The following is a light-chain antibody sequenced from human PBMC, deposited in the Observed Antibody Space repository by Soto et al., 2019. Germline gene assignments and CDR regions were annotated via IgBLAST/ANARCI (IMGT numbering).Light chain of an antibody. J-gene: IGKJ1*01. V-gene: IGKV3-20*01. Sequence: EIVLTQYPGTLSLSPGERATLSCRARQSVSNSFLAWYQQKPGQAPRLLIYGASSRSAGIPDRFSGSGSGTDFTLTISRLEPEYFAVYYCQQYSSSPPTFGQGTKVEIK. CDR3: QQYSSSPPT. CDR2: GAS. CDR1: QSVSNSF.